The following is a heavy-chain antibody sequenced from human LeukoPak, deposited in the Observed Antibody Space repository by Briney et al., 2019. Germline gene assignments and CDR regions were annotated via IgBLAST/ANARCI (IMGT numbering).Heavy chain of an antibody. CDR2: ISDSGSTA. CDR1: GFSFSNYA. D-gene: IGHD5-12*01. J-gene: IGHJ4*02. CDR3: AKDMQTWPRFPDY. V-gene: IGHV3-23*01. Sequence: PGGSLRLSCGASGFSFSNYAMTWARQAPGKGLEWVSGISDSGSTAFYADSVKGRFTSSRDNPKNTLYLQINSLRAEDTAVYYCAKDMQTWPRFPDYWGQGTLVTVSS.